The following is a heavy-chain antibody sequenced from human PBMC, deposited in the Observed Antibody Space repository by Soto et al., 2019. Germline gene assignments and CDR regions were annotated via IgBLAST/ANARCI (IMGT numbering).Heavy chain of an antibody. CDR3: ARHRDLAEGRDY. V-gene: IGHV4-39*01. CDR1: GGSISSSTYY. CDR2: IYPSGST. J-gene: IGHJ4*02. Sequence: QLQLQESGPGLVKPSETLSLTCYVSGGSISSSTYYWGWIRPPPGKGLEWVASIYPSGSTYYNPSLSGRVTISVSTSKSHVSLRLGSVTAADTYVYSCARHRDLAEGRDYWGQGTLVTVSS. D-gene: IGHD3-3*02.